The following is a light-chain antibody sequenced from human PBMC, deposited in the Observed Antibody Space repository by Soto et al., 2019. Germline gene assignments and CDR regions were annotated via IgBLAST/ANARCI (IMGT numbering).Light chain of an antibody. CDR2: GAS. J-gene: IGKJ1*01. CDR1: QSVRSSY. Sequence: EIVLTQSPGTLSLSPGARDPLPCRASQSVRSSYLGWYQQKRGQAPRLIIYGASSRATGIPDRFSGSGSGTDFTLTISRLEPEDFAVYYCQHYGSSLWTFGQGTKVDIK. V-gene: IGKV3-20*01. CDR3: QHYGSSLWT.